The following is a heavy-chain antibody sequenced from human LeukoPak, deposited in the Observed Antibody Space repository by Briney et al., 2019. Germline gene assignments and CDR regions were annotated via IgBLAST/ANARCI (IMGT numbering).Heavy chain of an antibody. CDR3: ARDPPPKGYYYYYMDV. Sequence: GGSLRLSCAASGFTFSSYEMNWVRQAPGKGLEWVSYISSSGSTIYYADSVKGRFTISRDNAKNSLYLQMNSLRAEDTAVYYCARDPPPKGYYYYYMDVWGKGTTVTVSS. V-gene: IGHV3-48*03. J-gene: IGHJ6*03. CDR1: GFTFSSYE. CDR2: ISSSGSTI.